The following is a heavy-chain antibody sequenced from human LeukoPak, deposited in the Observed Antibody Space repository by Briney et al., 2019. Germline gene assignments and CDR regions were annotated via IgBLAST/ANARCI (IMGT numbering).Heavy chain of an antibody. D-gene: IGHD3-10*01. V-gene: IGHV1-18*01. CDR3: ARERVFFYHGSGSSPDY. CDR1: GYTFTSYG. Sequence: ASVKVSCKASGYTFTSYGISWVRQAPGQGLEWMGWISAYNGNTNYAQKLQGRVTMTTDTSTSTAYMELRSLRSDDTAVYYCARERVFFYHGSGSSPDYWGQGTLVTVSS. CDR2: ISAYNGNT. J-gene: IGHJ4*02.